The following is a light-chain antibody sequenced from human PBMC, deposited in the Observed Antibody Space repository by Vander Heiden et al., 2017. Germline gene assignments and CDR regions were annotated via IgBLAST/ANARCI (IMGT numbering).Light chain of an antibody. J-gene: IGKJ2*01. CDR2: DAS. CDR3: QQRSNWPT. CDR1: QRVSSY. V-gene: IGKV3-11*01. Sequence: EIVLTQSPATLSLSPGERATLSCRASQRVSSYLAWYQQKPGQAPRLLNYDASNRATGIPARFSGSGSGTDFTLTISSLEPEDFAVYYCQQRSNWPTFGQGTKLEIK.